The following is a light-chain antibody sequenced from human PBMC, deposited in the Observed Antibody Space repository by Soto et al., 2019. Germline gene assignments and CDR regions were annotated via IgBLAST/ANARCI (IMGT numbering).Light chain of an antibody. CDR3: QQYGRSPPA. Sequence: IVLTQSPGTLSFSPGERATLSCRASQSVSSSYLAWYQQKPGQAPRLLIYGASSRATGIPDRFSGSGSGKDFTLTISRLEPEDFAVYYCQQYGRSPPAFGHGTKVDIX. CDR2: GAS. CDR1: QSVSSSY. V-gene: IGKV3-20*01. J-gene: IGKJ1*01.